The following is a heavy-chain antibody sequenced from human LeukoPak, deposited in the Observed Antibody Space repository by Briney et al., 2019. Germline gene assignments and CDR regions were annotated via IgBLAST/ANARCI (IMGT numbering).Heavy chain of an antibody. CDR2: IGSSGSGT. CDR1: GFTFSDFF. V-gene: IGHV3-11*04. J-gene: IGHJ4*02. CDR3: AKVAKYYYGSETYYFFEH. Sequence: GGSLRLSCAASGFTFSDFFMSWIRQAPGKGLEWVSFIGSSGSGTYYADSVRGRFTISRDNAKNSLYLQMNSLRVEDTAVYYCAKVAKYYYGSETYYFFEHWGQGTPVTASS. D-gene: IGHD3-10*01.